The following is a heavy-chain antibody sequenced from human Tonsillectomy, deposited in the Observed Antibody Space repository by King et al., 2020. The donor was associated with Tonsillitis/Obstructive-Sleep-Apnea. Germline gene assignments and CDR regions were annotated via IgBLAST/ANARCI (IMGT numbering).Heavy chain of an antibody. J-gene: IGHJ5*02. CDR3: AKGGTSYSVPLHS. Sequence: VQLVESGGGFVQPGGSLRLSCAASGFTFGSHWMHWVRQEPGKGLVWVSRIRGDGVETNYADSVKGRFTISRDNTRNTLYVQMNSLTDADTAVYYCAKGGTSYSVPLHSWGQGTLVTVSP. CDR2: IRGDGVET. V-gene: IGHV3-74*01. CDR1: GFTFGSHW. D-gene: IGHD2-15*01.